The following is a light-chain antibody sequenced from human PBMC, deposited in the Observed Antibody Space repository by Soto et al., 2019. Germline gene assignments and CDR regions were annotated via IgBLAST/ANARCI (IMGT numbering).Light chain of an antibody. CDR2: DAS. CDR1: HNIERW. Sequence: IQMTQSPSTLSASVGDRVTITCRASHNIERWMAWYQQKPGKAPSLLIFDASTLHSGVPSRFSGSGSGTDFTLTISSLQPDDCATYYCQQFAISTTFGQGTKVDIK. J-gene: IGKJ1*01. V-gene: IGKV1-5*01. CDR3: QQFAISTT.